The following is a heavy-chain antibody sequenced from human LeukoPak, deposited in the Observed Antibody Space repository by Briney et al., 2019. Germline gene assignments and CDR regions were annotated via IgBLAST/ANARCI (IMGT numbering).Heavy chain of an antibody. V-gene: IGHV4-59*01. D-gene: IGHD1-14*01. CDR2: IYHRGST. Sequence: SQTLSLTCTVSGGSISSYYWSWIRQAPGKGLEYIGYIYHRGSTNYNPSLKSRVTISVDTSKNQFSLKLSSVTAADTAVYYCARVGGTMVPASSAFDIWGQGTMVTVSS. J-gene: IGHJ3*02. CDR1: GGSISSYY. CDR3: ARVGGTMVPASSAFDI.